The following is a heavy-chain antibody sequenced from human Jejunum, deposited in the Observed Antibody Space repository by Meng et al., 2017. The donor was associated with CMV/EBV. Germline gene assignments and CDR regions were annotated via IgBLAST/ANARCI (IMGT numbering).Heavy chain of an antibody. CDR3: AKSRSYYGSGSYSDY. D-gene: IGHD3-10*01. CDR1: FTVYGYA. Sequence: FTVYGYAMTVVRPAPRKGVELVSGIRGRCTSPYYADPVKGRFTISRENSRNTLYLQMNSLRAEDTAVYYCAKSRSYYGSGSYSDYWGQGTLVTVSS. V-gene: IGHV3-23*01. CDR2: IRGRCTSP. J-gene: IGHJ4*02.